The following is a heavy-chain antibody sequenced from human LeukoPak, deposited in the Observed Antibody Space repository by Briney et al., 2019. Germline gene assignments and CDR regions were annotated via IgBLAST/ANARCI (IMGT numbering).Heavy chain of an antibody. CDR3: ARAYGSGSYPLQRKYYFDY. V-gene: IGHV4-34*01. CDR2: INHSGST. Sequence: SETLSLTCAVYGGSFSRYYWSWIRQPPGKGLQWIGEINHSGSTNYNPSLKSRVTISVDTSKNQFSLKLSSVTAADTAVYYCARAYGSGSYPLQRKYYFDYWGQGTLVTVSS. D-gene: IGHD3-10*01. J-gene: IGHJ4*02. CDR1: GGSFSRYY.